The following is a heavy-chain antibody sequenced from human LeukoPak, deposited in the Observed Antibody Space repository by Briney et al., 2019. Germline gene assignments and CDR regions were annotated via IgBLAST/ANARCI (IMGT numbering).Heavy chain of an antibody. CDR2: IYYSGST. CDR3: ARDPYSGNYGNYYYYYMDV. CDR1: GGSISSYY. D-gene: IGHD1-26*01. Sequence: SETLSLTCTVSGGSISSYYWSWIRQPPGKGLEWIGYIYYSGSTNYNPSLKSRVTISVDTSKNQFSLKLSSVTAADTAVYYCARDPYSGNYGNYYYYYMDVWGKGTTVTISS. J-gene: IGHJ6*03. V-gene: IGHV4-59*01.